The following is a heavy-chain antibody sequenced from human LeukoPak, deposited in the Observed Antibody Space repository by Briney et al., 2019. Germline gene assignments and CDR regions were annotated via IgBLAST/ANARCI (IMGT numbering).Heavy chain of an antibody. V-gene: IGHV4-34*01. CDR3: PRILSPWGSGSYYNVGYYYYYMDV. CDR2: INHSVST. CDR1: GGSFSGYY. J-gene: IGHJ6*03. D-gene: IGHD3-10*01. Sequence: SETLSLTCAVYGGSFSGYYWSWIRQPPGKGLEWIGAINHSVSTTYNPSPKSRVTISVNTSKNQSSLKLSSVTPATPAVYYVPRILSPWGSGSYYNVGYYYYYMDVWGKGTTVTISS.